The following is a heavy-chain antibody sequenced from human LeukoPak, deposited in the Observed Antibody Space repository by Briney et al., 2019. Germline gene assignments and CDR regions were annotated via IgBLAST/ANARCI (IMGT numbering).Heavy chain of an antibody. V-gene: IGHV4-34*01. CDR3: ARVQGFLEWFPFDY. CDR1: GGSFSGYY. Sequence: SETLSLTCAVYGGSFSGYYWSRIRQPPGKGLEWIGEINHSGSTNYNPSLKSRVTISVDTSKNQFSLKLSSVTAADTAVYYCARVQGFLEWFPFDYWGQGTLVTVSS. D-gene: IGHD3-3*01. CDR2: INHSGST. J-gene: IGHJ4*02.